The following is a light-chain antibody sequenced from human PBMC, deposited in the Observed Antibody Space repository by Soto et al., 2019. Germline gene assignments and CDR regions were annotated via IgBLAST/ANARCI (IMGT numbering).Light chain of an antibody. V-gene: IGKV4-1*01. CDR2: WAS. J-gene: IGKJ1*01. CDR3: QQYYSTPWT. Sequence: IVMTQSADALGACLAERATMNCKPSQSVFSNSNNKKYLAWYQQKPGQPPKLLIHWASIRESGVPDRFSGSWSGTDFTLTINSLQAEDVAVYYCQQYYSTPWTFGQGTKVDIK. CDR1: QSVFSNSNNKKY.